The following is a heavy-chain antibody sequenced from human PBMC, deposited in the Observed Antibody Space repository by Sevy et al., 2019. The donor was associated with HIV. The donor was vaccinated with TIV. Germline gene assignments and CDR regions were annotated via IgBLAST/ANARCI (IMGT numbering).Heavy chain of an antibody. V-gene: IGHV4-39*01. J-gene: IGHJ4*02. Sequence: SETLSLTRTVSGGSISSSSYYWGWIRQPPGKGLEWIGSIYYSGSTYYNPSLKSRVTISVDTSKNQFSLKLSSVTAADTAVYYCARGVVVAASGYWGQGTLVTVSS. CDR2: IYYSGST. CDR3: ARGVVVAASGY. D-gene: IGHD2-15*01. CDR1: GGSISSSSYY.